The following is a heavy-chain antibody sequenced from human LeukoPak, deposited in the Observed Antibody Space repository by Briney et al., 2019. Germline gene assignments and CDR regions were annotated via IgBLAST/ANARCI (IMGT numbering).Heavy chain of an antibody. Sequence: PVKVSCKASGGTFSSYAISWVRQAPGQGLEWMGGIIPIFGTANYAQKFQGRVTITTDESTSTAYMELSSLRSEDTAVYYCARVGGYSYGHGDYYFDYWGQGTLVTVSS. CDR3: ARVGGYSYGHGDYYFDY. CDR2: IIPIFGTA. J-gene: IGHJ4*02. D-gene: IGHD5-18*01. CDR1: GGTFSSYA. V-gene: IGHV1-69*05.